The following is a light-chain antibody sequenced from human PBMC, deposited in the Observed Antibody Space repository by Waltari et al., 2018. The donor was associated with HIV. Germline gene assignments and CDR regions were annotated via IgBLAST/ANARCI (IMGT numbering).Light chain of an antibody. CDR2: VNY. CDR3: ASWDASLNGWV. Sequence: QSVVTQPPSVSGTPGQTVTISCSGSTSNIGIKTVNWYQHLPGTAPKRLIYVNYQRPSGVPDRVPASKSGTSASLAISGLQSEDEADYYCASWDASLNGWVFGGGTKLTVL. CDR1: TSNIGIKT. V-gene: IGLV1-44*01. J-gene: IGLJ3*02.